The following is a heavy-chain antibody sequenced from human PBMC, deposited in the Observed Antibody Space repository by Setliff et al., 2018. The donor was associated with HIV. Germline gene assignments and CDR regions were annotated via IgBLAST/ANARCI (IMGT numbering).Heavy chain of an antibody. CDR1: VSTFTSHT. V-gene: IGHV1-3*01. D-gene: IGHD2-2*01. Sequence: ASVKVSCQTSVSTFTSHTIHWVRQAPGQGLEWMGWINAGNGNTKYSQKFQSRVTITRDTSATTAFMELSSLTSEDTAVYYCARDGCDSNRCYVYNWFDPWGQGTLVTVSS. J-gene: IGHJ5*02. CDR2: INAGNGNT. CDR3: ARDGCDSNRCYVYNWFDP.